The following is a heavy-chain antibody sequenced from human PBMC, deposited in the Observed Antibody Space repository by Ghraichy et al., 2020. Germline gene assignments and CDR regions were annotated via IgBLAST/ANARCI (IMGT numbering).Heavy chain of an antibody. V-gene: IGHV4-39*01. CDR1: GGSVSSSNHD. CDR3: ARHDVLATPRYHALDV. CDR2: ILYSGTS. D-gene: IGHD5-24*01. J-gene: IGHJ6*02. Sequence: SETLSLTCIVSGGSVSSSNHDWGWIRQPPGKGLEWIGNILYSGTSYYNPSLKSRLTLSIDTSKNQFSLKLSSVTAADTAVYYCARHDVLATPRYHALDVWGQGTTVTVSS.